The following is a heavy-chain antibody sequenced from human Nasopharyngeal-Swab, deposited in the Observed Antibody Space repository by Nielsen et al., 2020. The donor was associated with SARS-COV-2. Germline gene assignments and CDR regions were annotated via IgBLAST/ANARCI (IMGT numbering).Heavy chain of an antibody. J-gene: IGHJ4*02. CDR3: ARRTYEAGDFDY. CDR2: IYYTGST. V-gene: IGHV4-59*08. Sequence: SETLSLTCTVSGGYISFSYWSWIRQPPGKGLEWIGYIYYTGSTNYNPSLKSRVTISLDTSKNQFSLTLSSVTAADTAVYYCARRTYEAGDFDYWGQGTLVTVSS. CDR1: GGYISFSY. D-gene: IGHD3-16*01.